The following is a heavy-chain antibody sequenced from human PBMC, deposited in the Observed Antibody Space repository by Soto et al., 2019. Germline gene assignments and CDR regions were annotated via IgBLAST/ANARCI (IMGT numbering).Heavy chain of an antibody. CDR1: GYTFTSYG. CDR3: ARGITIFGVVHGYLDY. J-gene: IGHJ4*02. D-gene: IGHD3-3*01. CDR2: ISAYNGNT. V-gene: IGHV1-18*01. Sequence: ASVKVSCKASGYTFTSYGIIWVRQAPGQGLEWMGWISAYNGNTNYAQKLQGRVTMTTDTSTSTAYMELRSLRSDDTAVYYCARGITIFGVVHGYLDYWGQGTLVTVSS.